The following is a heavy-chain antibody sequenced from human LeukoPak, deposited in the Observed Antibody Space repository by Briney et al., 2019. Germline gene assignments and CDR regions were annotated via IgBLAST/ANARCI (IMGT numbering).Heavy chain of an antibody. J-gene: IGHJ4*02. V-gene: IGHV1-24*01. CDR2: FDPEDGET. CDR3: ATRTMIGARAPFDY. Sequence: ASVKVSCKVSGYTLTELSMHWVRQAPGKGLEWMGGFDPEDGETIYAQKFQGRVTMTEDTSTDTAYMELSSLRSEDTAVYYCATRTMIGARAPFDYWGQGTLVTVAS. CDR1: GYTLTELS. D-gene: IGHD3-22*01.